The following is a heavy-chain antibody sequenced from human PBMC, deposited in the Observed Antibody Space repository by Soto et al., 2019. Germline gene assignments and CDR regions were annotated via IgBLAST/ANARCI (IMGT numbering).Heavy chain of an antibody. CDR3: AHYFYILVDDAFDI. V-gene: IGHV2-5*02. CDR2: IYWDDDK. D-gene: IGHD2-8*02. CDR1: GFSLSTSGVG. J-gene: IGHJ3*02. Sequence: QITLKESGPTLVKPTQTLTLTCTFSGFSLSTSGVGVGWIRQPPGKALEWLALIYWDDDKRYCPSLKSRLTITKDTSKNQVVLTMTNMDPVDTATYYCAHYFYILVDDAFDIWGQGTMVTVSS.